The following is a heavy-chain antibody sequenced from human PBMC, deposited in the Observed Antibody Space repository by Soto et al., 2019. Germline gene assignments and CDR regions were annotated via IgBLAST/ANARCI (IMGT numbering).Heavy chain of an antibody. Sequence: SETLCLTSAVAGGSSGGSDWWSWVRKPPGKGLEWIGEIYHSGSTNYNPSLKSRVTISVDTSKNQFSLKLSSVTAADTAVYYCARHRTSYSWFDPWGQETLVTVSS. CDR3: ARHRTSYSWFDP. D-gene: IGHD1-1*01. CDR2: IYHSGST. J-gene: IGHJ5*02. V-gene: IGHV4-4*02. CDR1: GGSSGGSDW.